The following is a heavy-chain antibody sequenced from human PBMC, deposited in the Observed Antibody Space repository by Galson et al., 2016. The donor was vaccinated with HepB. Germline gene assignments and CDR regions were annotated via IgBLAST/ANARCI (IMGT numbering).Heavy chain of an antibody. D-gene: IGHD6-19*01. CDR2: ITGTDYYI. CDR1: RFAFRTYS. CDR3: AVIAVAGGTSDY. J-gene: IGHJ4*02. V-gene: IGHV3-21*04. Sequence: SLRLSCAASRFAFRTYSMNWVRQTPGKGLEWVASITGTDYYIYYAASIKDRFTIARDNPRNLLHLQMNSLRAEDTALYYCAVIAVAGGTSDYWGQGTLVTVSS.